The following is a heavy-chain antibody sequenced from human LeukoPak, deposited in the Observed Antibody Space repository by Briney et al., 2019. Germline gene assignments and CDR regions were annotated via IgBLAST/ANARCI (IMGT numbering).Heavy chain of an antibody. Sequence: GASVKVSCKASGGTFSSYAISCVRQAPRQGLEWMGRIIPIFGIANYAQKFQGRVTITADKSTSTAYMELSSLRSEDTAVYYCARDRVAAAGTSHYYYGMDVWGQGTTVTVSS. CDR2: IIPIFGIA. D-gene: IGHD6-13*01. CDR3: ARDRVAAAGTSHYYYGMDV. V-gene: IGHV1-69*04. J-gene: IGHJ6*02. CDR1: GGTFSSYA.